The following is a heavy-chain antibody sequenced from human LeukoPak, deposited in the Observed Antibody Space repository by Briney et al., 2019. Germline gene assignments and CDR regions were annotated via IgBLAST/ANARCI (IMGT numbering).Heavy chain of an antibody. J-gene: IGHJ6*04. Sequence: SVKVSCKASGGTFSSYAISWVRQAPGQGLEWMGGIIPIFGTANYAQKFQGRVTITADESASTAYMELSSLRSEDTAVYYCARLHPVQGYRESGYYYYYGMDVWGKGTTVTVSS. CDR3: ARLHPVQGYRESGYYYYYGMDV. CDR2: IIPIFGTA. V-gene: IGHV1-69*13. CDR1: GGTFSSYA. D-gene: IGHD5-18*01.